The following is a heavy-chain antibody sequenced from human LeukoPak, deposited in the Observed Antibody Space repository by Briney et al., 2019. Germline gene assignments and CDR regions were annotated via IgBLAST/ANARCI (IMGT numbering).Heavy chain of an antibody. V-gene: IGHV3-30*18. D-gene: IGHD2-15*01. CDR1: GFTFSSYG. J-gene: IGHJ4*02. CDR3: AKDMERYCSGGSCYYFDY. CDR2: ISYNGSNK. Sequence: GGSLRLSCAASGFTFSSYGMHWVRQAPGRGLEWVAVISYNGSNKYYADSVKGRFTISRDNSKNTLYLQMNSLRAEDTAVYYCAKDMERYCSGGSCYYFDYWGQGILVTVSS.